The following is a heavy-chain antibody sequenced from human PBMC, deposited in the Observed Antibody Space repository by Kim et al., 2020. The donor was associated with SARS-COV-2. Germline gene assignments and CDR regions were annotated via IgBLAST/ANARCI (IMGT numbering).Heavy chain of an antibody. CDR3: ARRGEYCSGGSCYGYYYYYYGMDV. J-gene: IGHJ6*02. D-gene: IGHD2-15*01. Sequence: ASVKVSCKASGYTFTSYAMNWVRQAPGQGLEWMGWINTNTGNPTYAQGFTGRFVFSLDTSVSTAYLQISSLTAEDTAVYYCARRGEYCSGGSCYGYYYYYYGMDVWGQGTTVTVSS. CDR1: GYTFTSYA. CDR2: INTNTGNP. V-gene: IGHV7-4-1*02.